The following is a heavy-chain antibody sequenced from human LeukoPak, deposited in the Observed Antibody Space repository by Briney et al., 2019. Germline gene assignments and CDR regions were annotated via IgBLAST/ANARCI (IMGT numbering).Heavy chain of an antibody. J-gene: IGHJ6*03. V-gene: IGHV4-34*01. CDR2: INHSGST. CDR3: ARGRGAAAGTNYYYYMDV. CDR1: GGSFSGYY. Sequence: SETLSLTCAVYGGSFSGYYWSWIRQPPGKGLEWIGEINHSGSTNYNPSLKSRVTISVDTSKNQFSLKLSSVTAADTAVYYCARGRGAAAGTNYYYYMDVWGKGTTVTVSS. D-gene: IGHD6-13*01.